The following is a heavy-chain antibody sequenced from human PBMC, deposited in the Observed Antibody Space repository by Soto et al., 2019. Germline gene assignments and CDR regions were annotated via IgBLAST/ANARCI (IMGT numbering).Heavy chain of an antibody. J-gene: IGHJ4*02. CDR2: IGGGTGAT. CDR3: AKNAMSTVTRRGQYFDS. V-gene: IGHV3-23*01. D-gene: IGHD4-17*01. Sequence: ESGGGLVQPGGSLRLSCAASGFTFSTYAMSWVRQAPGGGLEWVSGIGGGTGATYNADSVKGRFIISRDNSKNTLYLQMNNLSVEDTAVYYCAKNAMSTVTRRGQYFDSWGQGTLVTVSS. CDR1: GFTFSTYA.